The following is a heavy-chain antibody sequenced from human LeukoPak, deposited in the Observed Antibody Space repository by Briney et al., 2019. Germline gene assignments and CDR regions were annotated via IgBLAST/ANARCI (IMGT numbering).Heavy chain of an antibody. CDR1: GFTVSSNY. Sequence: SGGSLRLSCAASGFTVSSNYMSWVRQAPGKGLEWVSVIYSGGSTYYADSVKGRFTISRDNSKNTLYLQMNSLRAEDTAVYYCARDHHCSSTSCLDYWGQGTLVTVSS. CDR2: IYSGGST. J-gene: IGHJ4*02. D-gene: IGHD2-2*01. CDR3: ARDHHCSSTSCLDY. V-gene: IGHV3-66*01.